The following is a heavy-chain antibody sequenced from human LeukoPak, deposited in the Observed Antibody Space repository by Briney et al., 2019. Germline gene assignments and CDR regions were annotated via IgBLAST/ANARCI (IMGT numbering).Heavy chain of an antibody. J-gene: IGHJ4*02. V-gene: IGHV4-34*01. Sequence: SETLSLTCAVYGGSFSGYYWIWIRQPPGKGLEWIGEINHSGSTNYNPSLKSRVTISVDTSKNQFSLKLSSVTAADTAVYYCARSRAAAGKDYWGQGTLVTVSS. CDR1: GGSFSGYY. D-gene: IGHD6-13*01. CDR3: ARSRAAAGKDY. CDR2: INHSGST.